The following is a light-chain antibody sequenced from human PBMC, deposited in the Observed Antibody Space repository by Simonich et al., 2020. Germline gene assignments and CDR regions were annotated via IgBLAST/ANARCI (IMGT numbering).Light chain of an antibody. V-gene: IGKV4-1*01. CDR1: QSVLYSSNNKNY. J-gene: IGKJ1*01. CDR3: QQYYSTPPWT. CDR2: WTS. Sequence: DIVMTQSPDSLAVSLGERSTINCKSSQSVLYSSNNKNYLAWYQQKPGQPTKLLIYWTSTRESVVPDRFSGSGSGTDFTLNISSLQAEDVAVYYCQQYYSTPPWTFGQGTKVEIK.